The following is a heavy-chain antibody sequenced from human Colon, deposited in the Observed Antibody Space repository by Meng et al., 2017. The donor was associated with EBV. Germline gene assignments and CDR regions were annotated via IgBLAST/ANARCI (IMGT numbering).Heavy chain of an antibody. J-gene: IGHJ2*01. CDR2: IYYSGST. D-gene: IGHD4-17*01. CDR1: GGSISSGNHY. V-gene: IGHV4-31*03. Sequence: VALQESAPGLVKPSQTLSLTCTVSGGSISSGNHYWSWIRQHPGKGLEYIGYIYYSGSTYYNPSLKSRVIISVDTSKNQFSLRLNSVTAADTAVYYCASLYGDSSVWYLDLWGRGTLVTVSS. CDR3: ASLYGDSSVWYLDL.